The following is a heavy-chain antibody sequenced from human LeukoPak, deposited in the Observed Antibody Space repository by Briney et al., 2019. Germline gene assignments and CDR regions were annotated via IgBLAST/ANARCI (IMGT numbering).Heavy chain of an antibody. Sequence: PGGSLRLSCAASGFTFSSYAMHWVRQAPGKGLEWVSVIYSGGSTYYADSVKGRFTISRDNSKNTLYLQMNSLRAEDTAVYYCAREYVVPAAIGWYYYGMDVWGQGTTVTVSS. CDR2: IYSGGST. V-gene: IGHV3-66*01. CDR3: AREYVVPAAIGWYYYGMDV. J-gene: IGHJ6*02. CDR1: GFTFSSYA. D-gene: IGHD2-2*02.